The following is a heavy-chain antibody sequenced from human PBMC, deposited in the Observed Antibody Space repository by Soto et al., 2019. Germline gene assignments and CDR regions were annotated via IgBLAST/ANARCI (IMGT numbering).Heavy chain of an antibody. CDR1: GYAFTSYG. D-gene: IGHD4-17*01. J-gene: IGHJ5*02. CDR2: ISAYNGNT. CDR3: AKLPWADYGGIFDP. V-gene: IGHV1-18*01. Sequence: ASVKVSCKASGYAFTSYGISWVRQAPGQGLEWMGWISAYNGNTNYAQKLQGRVTMTPDTSTSTAYMELRSLRSDDSAVYYCAKLPWADYGGIFDPWGQGTLVTVSS.